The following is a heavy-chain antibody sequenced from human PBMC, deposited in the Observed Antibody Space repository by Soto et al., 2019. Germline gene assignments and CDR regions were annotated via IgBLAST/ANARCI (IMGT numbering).Heavy chain of an antibody. V-gene: IGHV4-34*01. CDR1: GGSLTGYY. J-gene: IGHJ4*02. Sequence: QVQLQQWGAGLLKPSETLSLTCTVNGGSLTGYYWSWIRQPPGKGLEWIGEVKDGGSTNYSPSLRGRVSISADTSKNHFSLRLNSVTVADTAVYFCARGQEGIVATHWDQGALVTVSS. D-gene: IGHD5-12*01. CDR2: VKDGGST. CDR3: ARGQEGIVATH.